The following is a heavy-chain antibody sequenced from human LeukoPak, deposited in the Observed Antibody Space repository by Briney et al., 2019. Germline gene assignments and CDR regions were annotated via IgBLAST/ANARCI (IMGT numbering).Heavy chain of an antibody. CDR1: GGSFSGYY. V-gene: IGHV4-34*01. CDR3: ASRNDILTGYVFDF. Sequence: SETLSPTCAVYGGSFSGYYWSWIRQPPGKGLEWIGEINHSGSTSYNPSLKSRVTISVDTSKNQFSLKLTSVTAADTAVYYCASRNDILTGYVFDFWGQGTLVTVSS. D-gene: IGHD3-9*01. CDR2: INHSGST. J-gene: IGHJ4*02.